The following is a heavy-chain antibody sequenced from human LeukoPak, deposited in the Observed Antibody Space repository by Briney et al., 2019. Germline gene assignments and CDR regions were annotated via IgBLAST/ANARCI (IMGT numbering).Heavy chain of an antibody. Sequence: ASVKVSCRASGYTFTAYHIHWVRQAPGQGLEWMGWINPNSGGTNYAQKFQGRVTMTRDTSISTAYMELSRLRSDDTAVYYCARVLIYYYGSGSYRNYYFDYWGQGTLVTVSS. D-gene: IGHD3-10*01. CDR2: INPNSGGT. V-gene: IGHV1-2*02. J-gene: IGHJ4*02. CDR3: ARVLIYYYGSGSYRNYYFDY. CDR1: GYTFTAYH.